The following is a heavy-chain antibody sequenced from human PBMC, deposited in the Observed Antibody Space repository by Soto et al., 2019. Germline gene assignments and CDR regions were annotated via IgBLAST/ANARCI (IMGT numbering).Heavy chain of an antibody. Sequence: QVQLVQSGAEVKKPGSSVKVSCKASGGTFSSYTISWVRQAPGQGLEWMGRIIPILGIANYAQKFQSRVTITADKSTSTAYMELSSLRSEDTAVYYCARGTIAVAGETDAFDIWGQGTMVTVSS. V-gene: IGHV1-69*02. CDR1: GGTFSSYT. J-gene: IGHJ3*02. D-gene: IGHD6-19*01. CDR2: IIPILGIA. CDR3: ARGTIAVAGETDAFDI.